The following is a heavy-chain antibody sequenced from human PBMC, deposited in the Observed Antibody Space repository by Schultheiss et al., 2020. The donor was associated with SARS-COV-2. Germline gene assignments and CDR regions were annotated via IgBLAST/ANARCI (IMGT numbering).Heavy chain of an antibody. CDR2: INHSGST. Sequence: SQTLSLTCTVSGGSISGYYWSWIRQPPGKGLEWIGEINHSGSTNYNPSLKSRVTISVDTSKNQFSLKLSSVTAADTAVYYCASGPGGDYSNYGGGYWGQGTLVTVSS. CDR1: GGSISGYY. D-gene: IGHD4-11*01. CDR3: ASGPGGDYSNYGGGY. J-gene: IGHJ4*02. V-gene: IGHV4-34*01.